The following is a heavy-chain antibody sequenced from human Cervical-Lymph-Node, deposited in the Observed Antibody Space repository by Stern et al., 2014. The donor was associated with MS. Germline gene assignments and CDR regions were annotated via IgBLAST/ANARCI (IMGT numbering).Heavy chain of an antibody. D-gene: IGHD6-19*01. Sequence: QVQLVESGGGVVQPGKSLRLSCAASGFMFTDYVMPLVRQPPGKGLEWVSVISKDGSNQHYGDSVKGRFTVSRDNAKNTLYLDMNSLRADDTATYYCAKDRGVAGTAGEADQWGQGTLVTVSS. J-gene: IGHJ4*02. CDR3: AKDRGVAGTAGEADQ. V-gene: IGHV3-30*18. CDR2: ISKDGSNQ. CDR1: GFMFTDYV.